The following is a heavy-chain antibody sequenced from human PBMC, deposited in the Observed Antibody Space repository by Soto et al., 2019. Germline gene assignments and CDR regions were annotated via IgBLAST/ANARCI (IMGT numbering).Heavy chain of an antibody. V-gene: IGHV4-39*01. CDR2: IYYSGST. Sequence: PSETLCLTCTGSGGSISSCSYYWCWIRQPPGKGLEWIGSIYYSGSTYYNPSLKSRVTISVDTSKNQFSLKLSSVTAADTAVYYCARRHRYGVNWEDSPYPENWFYPWGQGTLITVSS. D-gene: IGHD4-17*01. J-gene: IGHJ5*02. CDR3: ARRHRYGVNWEDSPYPENWFYP. CDR1: GGSISSCSYY.